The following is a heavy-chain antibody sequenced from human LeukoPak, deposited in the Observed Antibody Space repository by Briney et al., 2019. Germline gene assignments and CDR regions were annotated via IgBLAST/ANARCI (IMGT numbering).Heavy chain of an antibody. Sequence: GGSLRLSCAPSGFSFSSYWMNWVRQAPGKGLVWVAHINTDGRTTTYADSVKGRFTVARDNAKNTLYLEMNRLRAEDTAVYYCARDNTYMFDYWGQGTQVTVSS. V-gene: IGHV3-74*01. J-gene: IGHJ4*02. CDR3: ARDNTYMFDY. CDR2: INTDGRTT. D-gene: IGHD2-2*02. CDR1: GFSFSSYW.